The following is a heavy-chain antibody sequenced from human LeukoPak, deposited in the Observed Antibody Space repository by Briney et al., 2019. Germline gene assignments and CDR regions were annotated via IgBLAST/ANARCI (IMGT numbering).Heavy chain of an antibody. CDR2: IYSTGST. Sequence: SETLSLTCTVSAGSLNTYYWSWIRQPPGKGLEWIGYIYSTGSTNYNPSLKSRVTISVDTSKNQFSLKLSSVTAADTAVYYCARHTKSGYSYGFDAFHIWGQGTMVTVSS. V-gene: IGHV4-59*08. CDR1: AGSLNTYY. CDR3: ARHTKSGYSYGFDAFHI. D-gene: IGHD5-18*01. J-gene: IGHJ3*02.